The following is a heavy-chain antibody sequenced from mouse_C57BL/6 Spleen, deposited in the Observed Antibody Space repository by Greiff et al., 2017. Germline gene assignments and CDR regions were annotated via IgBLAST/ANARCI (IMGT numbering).Heavy chain of an antibody. J-gene: IGHJ4*01. Sequence: VQLPESGPGLVQPSQSLSITRPVSGFPLTRYGVHRVRQSPGKGLEWLGGIWSGGSTDYNAGFISRLSISKDNSKSQVFFKMNSLQAYDTAIYYCARNPLNWEWVAMDYWGQGTSVTVSS. CDR1: GFPLTRYG. CDR3: ARNPLNWEWVAMDY. CDR2: IWSGGST. D-gene: IGHD4-1*02. V-gene: IGHV2-2*01.